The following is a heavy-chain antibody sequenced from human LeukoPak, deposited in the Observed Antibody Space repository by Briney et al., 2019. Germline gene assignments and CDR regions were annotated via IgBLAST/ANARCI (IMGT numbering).Heavy chain of an antibody. CDR3: AKDINYYDSSGIDY. J-gene: IGHJ4*02. CDR2: ISWNSGSI. Sequence: GRSLRLSCAASGFTFDDYAMHWVRQAPGKGLEWVSGISWNSGSIGYADSVKGRFTISRDNAKNSLYLQMNSLRAEDTALYYCAKDINYYDSSGIDYWGQGTLATVSS. CDR1: GFTFDDYA. V-gene: IGHV3-9*01. D-gene: IGHD3-22*01.